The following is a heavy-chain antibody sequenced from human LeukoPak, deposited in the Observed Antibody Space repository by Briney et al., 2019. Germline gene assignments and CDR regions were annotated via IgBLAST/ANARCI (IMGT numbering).Heavy chain of an antibody. V-gene: IGHV1-69*06. Sequence: SVKVSCKASGGTFSSYAISWVRQAPGQGLEWMGGIIPIFGTANYAQKFQGRVTITADKSTSTAYMELSSLRSEDTAVYYCARTIAARPGQLKGYWGQGTLVTVSS. CDR3: ARTIAARPGQLKGY. J-gene: IGHJ4*02. D-gene: IGHD6-6*01. CDR2: IIPIFGTA. CDR1: GGTFSSYA.